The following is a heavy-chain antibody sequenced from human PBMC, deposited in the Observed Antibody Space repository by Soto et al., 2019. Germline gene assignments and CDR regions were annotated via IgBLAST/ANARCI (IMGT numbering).Heavy chain of an antibody. CDR3: ARDRRITIFGVINRAPGFDP. CDR2: ISSSGSTI. D-gene: IGHD3-3*01. J-gene: IGHJ5*02. Sequence: GGSLRLSCAASGFTFSDYYMSWIRQAPGKGLECVSYISSSGSTIYYADSVKGRFTISRDNAKNSLFLQMNTLITEDTAVYFCARDRRITIFGVINRAPGFDPWGQGTLVTVSS. CDR1: GFTFSDYY. V-gene: IGHV3-11*01.